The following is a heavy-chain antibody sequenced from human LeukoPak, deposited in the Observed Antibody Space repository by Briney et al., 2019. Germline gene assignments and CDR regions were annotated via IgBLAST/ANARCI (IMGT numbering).Heavy chain of an antibody. CDR2: ISGSGGST. V-gene: IGHV3-23*01. J-gene: IGHJ3*02. Sequence: GGSLRLSCAASGFTFSSYAMRWVRQAPGKGLEWVSAISGSGGSTYYADSVKGRFTISRDNSKNTLYLQMNSLRAEDTAVYYCAKDNQMGIAVAGDAFDIWGQGTMVTVSS. CDR1: GFTFSSYA. D-gene: IGHD6-19*01. CDR3: AKDNQMGIAVAGDAFDI.